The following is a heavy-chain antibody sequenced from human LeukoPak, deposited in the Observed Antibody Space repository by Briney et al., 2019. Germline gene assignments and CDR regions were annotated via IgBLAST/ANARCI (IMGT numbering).Heavy chain of an antibody. CDR3: ARAGVWDYSDSSGYHNAAFDI. Sequence: ASVKVSCKASGYTFTDYYMHWVRQAPGQGREWMGWINPSSGGTNYAQKFQGRVAVTRDTSISTAYMDLSRLRSDDTAVYYCARAGVWDYSDSSGYHNAAFDIWGQGTMVTVSS. V-gene: IGHV1-2*02. J-gene: IGHJ3*02. CDR2: INPSSGGT. CDR1: GYTFTDYY. D-gene: IGHD3-22*01.